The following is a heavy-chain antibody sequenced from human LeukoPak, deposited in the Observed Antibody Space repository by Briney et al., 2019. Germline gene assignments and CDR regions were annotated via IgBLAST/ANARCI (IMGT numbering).Heavy chain of an antibody. CDR2: ISAYNGNT. CDR3: AREEYSSSSPNFDY. J-gene: IGHJ4*02. CDR1: GYTFTSYG. V-gene: IGHV1-18*01. D-gene: IGHD6-6*01. Sequence: ASVKVSCKASGYTFTSYGISWVRQAPGQGLEWMGWISAYNGNTNYAQKIQGRVTMTTDTSTSTAYMELRSLRSDDTAVYYCAREEYSSSSPNFDYWGQGTLVTVSS.